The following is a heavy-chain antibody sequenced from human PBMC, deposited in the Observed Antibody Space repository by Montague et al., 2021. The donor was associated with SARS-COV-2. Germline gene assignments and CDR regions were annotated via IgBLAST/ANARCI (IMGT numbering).Heavy chain of an antibody. V-gene: IGHV6-1*01. CDR1: GDSVSSNIAT. CDR3: ARIPVGSKYYFDF. J-gene: IGHJ4*02. CDR2: THYRSKWNN. Sequence: CAISGDSVSSNIATWTWIRQSPSSGLEWLGRTHYRSKWNNDYAESVKSRITIDPDTSKHQFSLHLNSVTPEDTAVYYCARIPVGSKYYFDFWGQGTLVTVSS. D-gene: IGHD2-2*01.